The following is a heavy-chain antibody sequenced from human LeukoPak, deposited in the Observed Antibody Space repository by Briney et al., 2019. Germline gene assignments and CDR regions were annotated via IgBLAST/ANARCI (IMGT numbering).Heavy chain of an antibody. CDR1: GYTLTSYD. V-gene: IGHV1-8*01. CDR2: MNPNSGNT. D-gene: IGHD4-23*01. CDR3: ARQGLRGFWFDP. J-gene: IGHJ5*02. Sequence: ASVTVSCKASGYTLTSYDINWVRQATGQGLEWMGWMNPNSGNTGYAQKFQGRVTMTRNTSISAAYMELSSLRSEDTAVYYCARQGLRGFWFDPWGQGTLVTVSS.